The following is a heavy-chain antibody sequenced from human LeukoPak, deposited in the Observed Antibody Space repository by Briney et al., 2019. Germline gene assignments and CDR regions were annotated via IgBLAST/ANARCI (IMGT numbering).Heavy chain of an antibody. D-gene: IGHD6-25*01. Sequence: GGSLRLSCAASGFTFSSYTMNWVRQPPGKGPEWVSNIGTSSTTIYYADSVKGRFTISRDNAKNSLYLQMNSLRADDTAVYYCARFAAGGSYYYYMDVWGKGTTVTVSS. CDR3: ARFAAGGSYYYYMDV. CDR2: IGTSSTTI. CDR1: GFTFSSYT. J-gene: IGHJ6*03. V-gene: IGHV3-48*01.